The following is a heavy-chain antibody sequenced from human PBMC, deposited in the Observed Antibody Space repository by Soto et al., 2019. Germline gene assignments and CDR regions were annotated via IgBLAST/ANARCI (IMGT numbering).Heavy chain of an antibody. V-gene: IGHV3-66*01. CDR1: EFTVSVNY. CDR2: LHSGGGT. CDR3: AREVVGALDD. Sequence: EVQVVESGGGLVQPGGSLRLSCTASEFTVSVNYMTWVRQTPGKGLEWVASLHSGGGTYYADSVKGRFTVSRDNSQNTLYLQMNSLRVDDTDGYYCAREVVGALDDWGQGTLVTVSS. J-gene: IGHJ4*02. D-gene: IGHD3-10*01.